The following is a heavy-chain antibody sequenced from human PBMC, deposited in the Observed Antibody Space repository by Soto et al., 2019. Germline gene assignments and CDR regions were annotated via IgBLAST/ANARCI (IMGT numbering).Heavy chain of an antibody. D-gene: IGHD3-3*01. CDR3: ARDRIDGVVSLHYGMDV. Sequence: SGFTFSSYTMNWVRQAPGKGLEWVSSISSSSSYIYYADSVKGRFTISRDNAKNSLYLQMNSLRAEDTAVYYCARDRIDGVVSLHYGMDVWGQGTTVTVSS. CDR2: ISSSSSYI. CDR1: GFTFSSYT. J-gene: IGHJ6*02. V-gene: IGHV3-21*01.